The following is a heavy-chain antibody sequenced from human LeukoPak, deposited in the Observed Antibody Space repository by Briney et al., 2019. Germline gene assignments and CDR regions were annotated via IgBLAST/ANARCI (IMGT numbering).Heavy chain of an antibody. D-gene: IGHD3-10*01. CDR3: AGHSDLGSGSHYPYYYLMDV. CDR1: GYTFTSYY. J-gene: IGHJ6*02. CDR2: INPSGGAT. V-gene: IGHV1-46*01. Sequence: APVKVSCKASGYTFTSYYMHWVRQAPGQGLEWMGIINPSGGATSYAQKFQGRVAMIGDTSTSTVYMQMSSLRIDDTAVYYCAGHSDLGSGSHYPYYYLMDVWGQGTTVTVSS.